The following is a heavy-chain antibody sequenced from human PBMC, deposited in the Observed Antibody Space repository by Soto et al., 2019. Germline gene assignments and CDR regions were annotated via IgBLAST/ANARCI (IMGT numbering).Heavy chain of an antibody. V-gene: IGHV1-69*01. J-gene: IGHJ6*02. CDR3: ARGHIVVVTAIHYYGMDV. D-gene: IGHD2-21*02. Sequence: QVHLVQSGAEVKKPGASVKVSCKASGYTFRGYYMHWVRQAPGQGLEWMGGIIPIFGTANYAQKFQGRVTITADESTSTAYMELSSLRSEDTAVYYCARGHIVVVTAIHYYGMDVWGQGTTVTVSS. CDR1: GYTFRGYY. CDR2: IIPIFGTA.